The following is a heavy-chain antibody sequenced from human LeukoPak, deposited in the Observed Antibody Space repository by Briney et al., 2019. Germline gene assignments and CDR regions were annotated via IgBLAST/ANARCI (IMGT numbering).Heavy chain of an antibody. CDR3: ARGYCSGGSCYDIDY. CDR2: IYPGDSDT. Sequence: GESLEISCKGSGFIFTHFWIGWVRQMPGQGLEWMGIIYPGDSDTTYSPSFQGQDTISADKSITTAYLQWSSLKALDTAMYYCARGYCSGGSCYDIDYWGQGTLVTVPS. D-gene: IGHD2-15*01. CDR1: GFIFTHFW. V-gene: IGHV5-51*01. J-gene: IGHJ4*02.